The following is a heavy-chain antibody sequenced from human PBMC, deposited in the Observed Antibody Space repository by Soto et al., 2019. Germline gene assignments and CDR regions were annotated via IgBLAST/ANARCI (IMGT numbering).Heavy chain of an antibody. CDR3: ARGHSTSGYDS. J-gene: IGHJ4*02. CDR2: IHHSGST. D-gene: IGHD6-6*01. Sequence: VYGASFSGYYWSWIRQSPGKGLEWIGEIHHSGSTHYNPSLKSRLTFSIDESQSQFYMMLTSVTAADTALYFCARGHSTSGYDSWGQGSLVTVSS. V-gene: IGHV4-34*01. CDR1: GASFSGYY.